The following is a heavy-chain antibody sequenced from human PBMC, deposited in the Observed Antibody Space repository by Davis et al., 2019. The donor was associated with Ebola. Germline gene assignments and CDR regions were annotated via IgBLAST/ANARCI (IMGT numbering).Heavy chain of an antibody. Sequence: PGGSLRLSCAASGFTFSSYWMSWVRQAPGKGLEWVAVISYDGSNKYYADSVKGRFTISRDNSKNTLYLQMNSLRAEDTAVYYCARSDGSHSAEYFQHWGQGTLVTVSS. CDR3: ARSDGSHSAEYFQH. J-gene: IGHJ1*01. CDR1: GFTFSSYW. D-gene: IGHD5-24*01. CDR2: ISYDGSNK. V-gene: IGHV3-30-3*01.